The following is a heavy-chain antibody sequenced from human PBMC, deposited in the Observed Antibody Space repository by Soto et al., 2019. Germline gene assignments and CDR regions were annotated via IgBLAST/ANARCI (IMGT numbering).Heavy chain of an antibody. CDR1: GFTFSSYA. Sequence: EVQRLESGGGLVQPGGSLRLSCAASGFTFSSYAMSWVRQAQGKGLEGVSAISGSGGSTYYADSVKGRFTISRDNSKNTLDLQMNSLRAEDTAVYYCAKASSGWAYYFDYLGQGTLVTVSS. CDR2: ISGSGGST. CDR3: AKASSGWAYYFDY. J-gene: IGHJ4*02. V-gene: IGHV3-23*01. D-gene: IGHD6-19*01.